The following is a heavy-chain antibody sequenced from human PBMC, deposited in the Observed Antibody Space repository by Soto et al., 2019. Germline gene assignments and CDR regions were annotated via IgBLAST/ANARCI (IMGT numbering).Heavy chain of an antibody. V-gene: IGHV4-59*01. J-gene: IGHJ5*02. CDR2: IYYSGST. CDR1: GGSISSYY. Sequence: QVQLQESGPGLVKPSETLSLTCTVSGGSISSYYWSWIRQPPGTGLEWIGYIYYSGSTNYNPSLKRRVTISVDTSKNQFALKLSSVTAADTAVYYCARVWAYCSSTSCYTSWFDPWGQGTLVTVSS. CDR3: ARVWAYCSSTSCYTSWFDP. D-gene: IGHD2-2*02.